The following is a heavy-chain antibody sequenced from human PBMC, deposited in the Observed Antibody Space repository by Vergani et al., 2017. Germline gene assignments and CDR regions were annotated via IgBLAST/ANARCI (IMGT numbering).Heavy chain of an antibody. CDR2: ISWNSNSI. Sequence: EVQLEESGGGLVLPGRSLRLSCVASGFTSAGYAMHWVRQAPGKGLEWVSGISWNSNSIGYADSVKGRFTISRDNSKDILYLQMDSLRSEDTALYYCAKYLRDSTDGLPDSWGPGTLVIVSS. CDR1: GFTSAGYA. CDR3: AKYLRDSTDGLPDS. D-gene: IGHD2-21*02. V-gene: IGHV3-9*02. J-gene: IGHJ4*02.